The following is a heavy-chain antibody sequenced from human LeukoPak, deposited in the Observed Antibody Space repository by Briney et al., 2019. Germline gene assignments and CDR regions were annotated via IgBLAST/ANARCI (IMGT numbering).Heavy chain of an antibody. J-gene: IGHJ6*02. CDR1: GFTFDDYA. D-gene: IGHD6-13*01. Sequence: GGSLRLSCAASGFTFDDYAMHWVRQAPGKGLEWVSGISWNSGSIGYADSVKGRFTISRDNAKNSLYLQVNSLRAEDTALYYCAKGGAGTGYYYYGMDVWGQGTTVTVSS. V-gene: IGHV3-9*01. CDR3: AKGGAGTGYYYYGMDV. CDR2: ISWNSGSI.